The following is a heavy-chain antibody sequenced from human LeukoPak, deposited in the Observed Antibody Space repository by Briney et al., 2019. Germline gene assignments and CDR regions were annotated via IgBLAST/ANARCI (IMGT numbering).Heavy chain of an antibody. CDR2: ISSSGSTI. J-gene: IGHJ5*02. V-gene: IGHV3-11*01. D-gene: IGHD2/OR15-2a*01. CDR1: GFTFSDYY. CDR3: ARDQYGMVPGWFDP. Sequence: GGSLRLSCAASGFTFSDYYMSWIRQAPGKGLEWVSYISSSGSTIYYADSMKGRFTISRDNAKNSLYLQMNSLRAEDTAVYYCARDQYGMVPGWFDPWGQGTLVTVSS.